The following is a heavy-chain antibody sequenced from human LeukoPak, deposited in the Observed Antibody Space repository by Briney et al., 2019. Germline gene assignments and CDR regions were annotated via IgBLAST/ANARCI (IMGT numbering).Heavy chain of an antibody. J-gene: IGHJ4*02. CDR3: AKTPNWGNYYFDY. V-gene: IGHV3-21*01. Sequence: GGSLRLSCAASGFTFSSYSMNWVRQAPGKGLEWVSSISSNSSYIYYADSVKGRFTISRDNAKNSLYLQMNSLRAEDTAVYYCAKTPNWGNYYFDYWGQGTLVTVSS. CDR2: ISSNSSYI. D-gene: IGHD7-27*01. CDR1: GFTFSSYS.